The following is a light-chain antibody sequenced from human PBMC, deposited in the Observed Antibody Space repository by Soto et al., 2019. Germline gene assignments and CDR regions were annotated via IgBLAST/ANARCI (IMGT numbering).Light chain of an antibody. CDR1: NIGIKD. CDR3: QVWDTSSDHPV. Sequence: SYELTQPTSVSVAPGQTASISCGGNNIGIKDVYWYQPQPGQAPVLVIYDNRDRPSGIPERFSGSNSGNTATLTISRVEAGDEADYYCQVWDTSSDHPVFGGGTNLTVL. CDR2: DNR. J-gene: IGLJ2*01. V-gene: IGLV3-21*01.